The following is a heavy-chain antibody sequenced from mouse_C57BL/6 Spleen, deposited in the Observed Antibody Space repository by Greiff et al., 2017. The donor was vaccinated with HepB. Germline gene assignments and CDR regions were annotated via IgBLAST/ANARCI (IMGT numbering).Heavy chain of an antibody. D-gene: IGHD2-4*01. CDR2: ISDGGSYT. Sequence: EVHLVESGGGLVKPGGSLKLSCAASGFTFSSYAMSWVRQTPEKRLEWVGTISDGGSYTYYPDNVKGRITISGDNAKNNLYLQMSQLKSEDTVMYYCARDYDYDGFAYWGQGTLVTVSA. V-gene: IGHV5-4*01. CDR1: GFTFSSYA. CDR3: ARDYDYDGFAY. J-gene: IGHJ3*01.